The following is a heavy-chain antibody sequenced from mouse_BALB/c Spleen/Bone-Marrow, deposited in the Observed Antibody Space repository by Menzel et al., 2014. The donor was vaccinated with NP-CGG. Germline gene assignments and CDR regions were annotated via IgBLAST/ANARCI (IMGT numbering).Heavy chain of an antibody. Sequence: VQLQQPGTVLARPGASVKMSCKASGYSFTNYWMHWIKQRPGQGLEWVGAVYPGNSDARYNQKFKGKAKLTAVTSASIAYMELSSLTNEDSAVYYCSRDNYAFAYWGQGTLVTVSA. CDR3: SRDNYAFAY. CDR1: GYSFTNYW. D-gene: IGHD2-4*01. J-gene: IGHJ3*01. V-gene: IGHV1-5*01. CDR2: VYPGNSDA.